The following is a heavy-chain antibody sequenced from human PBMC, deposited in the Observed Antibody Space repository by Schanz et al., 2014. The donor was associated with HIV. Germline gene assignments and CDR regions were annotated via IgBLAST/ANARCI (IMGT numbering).Heavy chain of an antibody. V-gene: IGHV4-59*12. CDR3: ARGQSFDFWSGYRVGYFDY. CDR1: GASISSYY. D-gene: IGHD3-3*01. CDR2: INHSGNT. Sequence: QVQLQESGPGLVKPSETLSLTCTVSGASISSYYWSWIRQPPGKGLEWIGKINHSGNTNYNPSLKSRVTISVDSSKNQFSLKMTSVTAADTAVYYCARGQSFDFWSGYRVGYFDYWGQGTLVTVSS. J-gene: IGHJ4*02.